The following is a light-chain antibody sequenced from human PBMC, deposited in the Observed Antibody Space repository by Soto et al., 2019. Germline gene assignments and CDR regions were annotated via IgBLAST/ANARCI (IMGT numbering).Light chain of an antibody. CDR3: QHYDNWPHT. Sequence: EIVTTQSPATLSVSPGERATLSCRASQSVSGHLAWYQQKPGQAPRLLIYGASTRATDIPARFSGSGSGTEFTLTVSSLQSEDFAVYYCQHYDNWPHTFGQGTKLDIK. J-gene: IGKJ2*01. CDR2: GAS. CDR1: QSVSGH. V-gene: IGKV3-15*01.